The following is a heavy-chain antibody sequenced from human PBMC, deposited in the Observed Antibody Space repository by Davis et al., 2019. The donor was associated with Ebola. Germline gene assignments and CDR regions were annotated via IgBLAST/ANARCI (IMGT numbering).Heavy chain of an antibody. D-gene: IGHD3-10*01. V-gene: IGHV1-2*06. Sequence: AASVKVSCKASGYTFTGYYMHWVRQAPGQGLEWMGRINPNSGGTNYAQKLQGRVTMTTDTSTSTAYMELRSLRSDDTAVYYCAREGGLEWFGELFTYYYYGMDVWGQGTTVTVSS. J-gene: IGHJ6*02. CDR3: AREGGLEWFGELFTYYYYGMDV. CDR2: INPNSGGT. CDR1: GYTFTGYY.